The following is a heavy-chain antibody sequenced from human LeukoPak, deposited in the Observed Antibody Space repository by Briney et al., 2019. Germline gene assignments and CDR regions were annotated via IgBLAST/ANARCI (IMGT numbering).Heavy chain of an antibody. V-gene: IGHV3-33*01. Sequence: GGSLRLSCAASGFTSNNYGMHWVRQAPGKGLGWMALIWYDGSNKYYADSVKGRFTISRDNSKNTLYLQMNSLRAEDTAVYYCSREYFDWSRNYYYGMDVWGQGTTVTVSS. J-gene: IGHJ6*02. CDR3: SREYFDWSRNYYYGMDV. D-gene: IGHD3-9*01. CDR2: IWYDGSNK. CDR1: GFTSNNYG.